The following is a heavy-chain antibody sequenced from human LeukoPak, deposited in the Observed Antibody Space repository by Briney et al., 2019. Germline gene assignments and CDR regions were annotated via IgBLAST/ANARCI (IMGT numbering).Heavy chain of an antibody. J-gene: IGHJ4*02. CDR2: MYYSGST. Sequence: SEALSLTCTVSGGSISSSSYYWGWIRQPPGKGLEWIGCMYYSGSTYYNPSLKSRVTISVDTPKNQFSLKLTSVTAADTAVSYCARPRTRYSSARGPGADFDYWSQGSVVTVSS. CDR1: GGSISSSSYY. CDR3: ARPRTRYSSARGPGADFDY. D-gene: IGHD6-19*01. V-gene: IGHV4-39*01.